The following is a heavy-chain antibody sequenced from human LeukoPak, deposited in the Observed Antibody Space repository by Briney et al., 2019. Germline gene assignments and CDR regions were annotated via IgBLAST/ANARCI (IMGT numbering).Heavy chain of an antibody. CDR1: GFTFSSYS. J-gene: IGHJ6*03. V-gene: IGHV3-21*01. D-gene: IGHD3-10*01. Sequence: PGGSLRLSCAASGFTFSSYSMNWVRQAPGKGLEWVSSISSSSSYIFYADSVKGRFTISRDNAKNSLYLQMNSPRAEDTAVYYCARGPRITMIRGGQWYYYMDVWGKGTTVTISS. CDR2: ISSSSSYI. CDR3: ARGPRITMIRGGQWYYYMDV.